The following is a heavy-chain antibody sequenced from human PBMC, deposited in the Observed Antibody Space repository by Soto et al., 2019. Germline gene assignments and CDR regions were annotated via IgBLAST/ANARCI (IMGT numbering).Heavy chain of an antibody. CDR1: GFTFNNYG. Sequence: GGSLRLSCVASGFTFNNYGIHWVRQAPGKGLEWVTVISYDGNTKYYADSVKGRFTISRGNSKNTLYLQLNSLRPEDTAVYYCVKDYYDTLAGYYGPDYWGQGT. CDR3: VKDYYDTLAGYYGPDY. D-gene: IGHD3-9*01. CDR2: ISYDGNTK. J-gene: IGHJ4*02. V-gene: IGHV3-30*18.